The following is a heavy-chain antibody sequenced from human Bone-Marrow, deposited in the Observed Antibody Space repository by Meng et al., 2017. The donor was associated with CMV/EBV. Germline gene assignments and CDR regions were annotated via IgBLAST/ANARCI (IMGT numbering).Heavy chain of an antibody. CDR3: ARDGVTAKYYYSGMDV. CDR2: ISSSSSTI. V-gene: IGHV3-48*04. CDR1: GFTFSSYS. D-gene: IGHD2-21*02. Sequence: GESLKISCAASGFTFSSYSMNWVRQAPGKGLEWVSYISSSSSTIYYADSVKGRFTISRDNAKNSLYLQMNSLRAEDTAVYYCARDGVTAKYYYSGMDVWGQGTTVTVSS. J-gene: IGHJ6*02.